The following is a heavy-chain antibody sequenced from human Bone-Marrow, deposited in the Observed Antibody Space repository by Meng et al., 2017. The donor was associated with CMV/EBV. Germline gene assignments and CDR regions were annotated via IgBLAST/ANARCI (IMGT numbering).Heavy chain of an antibody. CDR1: GFTFSSYG. Sequence: GESLKISCAASGFTFSSYGMHWVRQAPGKGLEWVAVIWYDGSNKYYADSVKGRFTISRENAKNTLYLQMNSLRAEDTAVYYCARGVGATKGDDYWGQGTLVTVSS. J-gene: IGHJ4*02. V-gene: IGHV3-33*01. D-gene: IGHD1-26*01. CDR3: ARGVGATKGDDY. CDR2: IWYDGSNK.